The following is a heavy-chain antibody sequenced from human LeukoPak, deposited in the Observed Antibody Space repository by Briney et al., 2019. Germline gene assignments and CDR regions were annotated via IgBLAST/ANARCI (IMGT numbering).Heavy chain of an antibody. CDR3: ARASSSGWNYFDY. J-gene: IGHJ4*02. CDR2: IYYSGST. D-gene: IGHD6-25*01. Sequence: SETLSLTCTVSGGSISSYYWSWIRQPPGKGLEWIGYIYYSGSTNYNPSLKSRVTISVDTSQNQFSLKLSSVTAADTAVYYCARASSSGWNYFDYWGQGTLVTVSS. CDR1: GGSISSYY. V-gene: IGHV4-59*01.